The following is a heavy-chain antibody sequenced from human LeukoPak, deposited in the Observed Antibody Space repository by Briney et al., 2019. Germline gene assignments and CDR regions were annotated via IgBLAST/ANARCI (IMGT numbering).Heavy chain of an antibody. Sequence: GRSLRLSCAASGFTFSSYGMHWVRRAPGKGLEWVAVISYDGSNKYYADSVKGRFTISRDNSKNTLYPQMNSLRAEDTAVYYCAKGTHDYGDSGIFDYWGQGTLVTVSS. CDR1: GFTFSSYG. CDR2: ISYDGSNK. D-gene: IGHD4-17*01. V-gene: IGHV3-30*18. J-gene: IGHJ4*02. CDR3: AKGTHDYGDSGIFDY.